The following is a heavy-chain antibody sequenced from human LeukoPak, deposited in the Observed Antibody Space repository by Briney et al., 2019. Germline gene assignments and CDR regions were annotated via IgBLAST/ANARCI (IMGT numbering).Heavy chain of an antibody. D-gene: IGHD6-19*01. V-gene: IGHV3-66*01. CDR1: GFTVSSNY. Sequence: GGSLRLSCVASGFTVSSNYMSWVRQAPGKGLEWVSVIYSGGSTYYADSVKGRFIISRDNSKNTLYLQMNSLRAEDTAVYYCARDRGSSGWYDFDYWGQGTLVTVSS. CDR2: IYSGGST. CDR3: ARDRGSSGWYDFDY. J-gene: IGHJ4*02.